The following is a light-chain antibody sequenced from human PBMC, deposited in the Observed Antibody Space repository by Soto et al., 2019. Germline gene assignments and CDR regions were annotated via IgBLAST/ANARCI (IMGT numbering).Light chain of an antibody. CDR3: QQYSSYPST. Sequence: DIQVTQSPSTQSAYVGDRVTITCLASQSISSWLAWYQQKPGKAPKLLIFDASNLETGVPSRFSGSRSGTEFTLTITSLQPDDFATYYCQQYSSYPSTFGQGTKVDIK. CDR2: DAS. CDR1: QSISSW. J-gene: IGKJ1*01. V-gene: IGKV1-5*01.